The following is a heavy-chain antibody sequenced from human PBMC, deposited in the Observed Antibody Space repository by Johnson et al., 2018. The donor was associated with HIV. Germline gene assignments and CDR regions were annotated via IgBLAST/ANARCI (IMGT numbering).Heavy chain of an antibody. J-gene: IGHJ3*02. CDR2: ISWDGGST. V-gene: IGHV3-43*01. CDR3: AKDGYYSGSGSSLAAFDI. Sequence: VQLVESGGVVVQPGGSLRLSCAASGFTFDDYTMHWVRQAPGKGLEWVSLISWDGGSTYYADSVKGRFTISRDNSKNSLYLQMNSLRTEDTALYYCAKDGYYSGSGSSLAAFDIWGQGTMVTVSP. CDR1: GFTFDDYT. D-gene: IGHD3-10*01.